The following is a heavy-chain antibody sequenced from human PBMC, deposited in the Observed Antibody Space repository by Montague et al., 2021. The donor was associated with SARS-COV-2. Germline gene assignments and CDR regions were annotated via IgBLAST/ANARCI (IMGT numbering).Heavy chain of an antibody. CDR3: ATASGSGSLGFHY. J-gene: IGHJ4*02. CDR2: IYYSGPI. V-gene: IGHV4-31*03. Sequence: TLSLTCTVSGASISAGAYYWSWIRQHPEKGLEWIGYIYYSGPIYYNPSLKSRVTISLDTSNNHSSLKLSSVTAADTAVYYCATASGSGSLGFHYWGQGTLVTVSS. CDR1: GASISAGAYY. D-gene: IGHD3-10*01.